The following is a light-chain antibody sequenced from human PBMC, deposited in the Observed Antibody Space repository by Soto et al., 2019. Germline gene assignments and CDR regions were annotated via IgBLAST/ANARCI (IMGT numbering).Light chain of an antibody. Sequence: SYALTQPPSVSVAPGQTARITCEGNNIGIQSVHWYQQRPGHSPVLVVYDDSDRPSGIPERFSGSNSGNTATLTISRGEAGDEADSYCQVWDSSSDHQVFGRGTKLTVL. CDR3: QVWDSSSDHQV. CDR2: DDS. J-gene: IGLJ2*01. CDR1: NIGIQS. V-gene: IGLV3-21*02.